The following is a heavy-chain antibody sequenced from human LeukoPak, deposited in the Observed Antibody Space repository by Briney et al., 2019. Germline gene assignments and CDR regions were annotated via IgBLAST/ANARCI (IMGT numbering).Heavy chain of an antibody. CDR1: GGTFSSYA. D-gene: IGHD6-6*01. J-gene: IGHJ4*02. CDR2: IIPIFGTA. Sequence: SVKVSCKASGGTFSSYAISWVRQAPGQGLEWMGGIIPIFGTANYAQKFQGRVTITADKSTSTAYMELSSLKSEDTAVYYCASGIAARGPAKYYFDYWGQGTLVTVSS. CDR3: ASGIAARGPAKYYFDY. V-gene: IGHV1-69*06.